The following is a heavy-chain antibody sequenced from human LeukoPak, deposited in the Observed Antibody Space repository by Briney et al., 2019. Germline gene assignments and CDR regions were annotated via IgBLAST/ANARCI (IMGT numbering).Heavy chain of an antibody. CDR1: GFTFSSYA. D-gene: IGHD6-13*01. V-gene: IGHV3-30*04. CDR2: ISYDGSNK. Sequence: GGSLRLSCAASGFTFSSYAMHWVRQAPGKGLEWVAVISYDGSNKHYADSVKGRFTISRDNSKNTLYLQMNSLRAEDTAVYYCARASSSWYSYYYYYMDVWGKGTTVTVSS. J-gene: IGHJ6*03. CDR3: ARASSSWYSYYYYYMDV.